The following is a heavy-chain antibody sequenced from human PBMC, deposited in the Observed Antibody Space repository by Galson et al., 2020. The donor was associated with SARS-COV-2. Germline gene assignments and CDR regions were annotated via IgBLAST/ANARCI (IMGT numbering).Heavy chain of an antibody. Sequence: GGSLRLSCTASGFIFSDYTMNWVRQAPGKGLEWVSFITGKNDVFYADSVKGRFTISRDNAKNSLYLQMYSLTVDDTGIYYCAKDYGSGSLWGQGTLVTVSS. CDR3: AKDYGSGSL. V-gene: IGHV3-21*01. CDR1: GFIFSDYT. J-gene: IGHJ1*01. D-gene: IGHD3-10*01. CDR2: ITGKNDV.